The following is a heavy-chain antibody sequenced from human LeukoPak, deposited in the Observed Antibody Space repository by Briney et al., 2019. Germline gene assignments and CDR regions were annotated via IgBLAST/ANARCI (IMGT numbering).Heavy chain of an antibody. J-gene: IGHJ6*03. CDR2: INPSDVIT. V-gene: IGHV1-46*01. Sequence: ASVKVSCKASGYSFTSYRMHWVRQAPGQGLEWMGIINPSDVITTYAQKFQGRVTMTRDTSTSTVYMELSGLTYEDTAVYYCARASVTYYYYYYMDVWGKGTTVTVSS. D-gene: IGHD4-11*01. CDR1: GYSFTSYR. CDR3: ARASVTYYYYYYMDV.